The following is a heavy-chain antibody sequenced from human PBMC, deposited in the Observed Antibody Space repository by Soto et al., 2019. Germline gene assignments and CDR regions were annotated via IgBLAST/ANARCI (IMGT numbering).Heavy chain of an antibody. CDR1: GGSISSYY. Sequence: PSETLSLTCTVSGGSISSYYWSWIRQPPGKGLEWIGYIYYSGSTNYNPSLKSRVTISVDTSKNQFSLKLSSVTAADTAVYYCARHGYGDYVSIFDYWGQGTLVTVSS. CDR2: IYYSGST. D-gene: IGHD4-17*01. CDR3: ARHGYGDYVSIFDY. J-gene: IGHJ4*02. V-gene: IGHV4-59*08.